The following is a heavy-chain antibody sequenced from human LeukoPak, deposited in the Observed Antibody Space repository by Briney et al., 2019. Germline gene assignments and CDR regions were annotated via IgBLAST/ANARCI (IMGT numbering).Heavy chain of an antibody. J-gene: IGHJ4*02. CDR3: ARAGTTVTG. V-gene: IGHV4-31*03. Sequence: PSETLSLTCTVSGGSISSGGYCWSWIRQHPGKGLEWIGCIYYSGSAYYNPSLKSRVITSVDTSKNQFSLKMNSVTAADTAIYHCARAGTTVTGWGQGTLVTVSS. CDR1: GGSISSGGYC. CDR2: IYYSGSA. D-gene: IGHD4-17*01.